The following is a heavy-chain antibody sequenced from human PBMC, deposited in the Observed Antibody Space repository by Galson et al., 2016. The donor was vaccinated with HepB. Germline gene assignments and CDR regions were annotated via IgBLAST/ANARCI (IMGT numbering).Heavy chain of an antibody. Sequence: QSGAEVKKPGESLKISCTGSGYSFSTSWIAWVRQMPGKGLEYMGVIYPDNSDARYSPSFQGQVTISADKFTGAAYLKYNSLQASDSAMYYCARLRGGPEGRSPHRYDNWGQGTLVAVSS. D-gene: IGHD1-14*01. V-gene: IGHV5-51*01. CDR2: IYPDNSDA. CDR1: GYSFSTSW. CDR3: ARLRGGPEGRSPHRYDN. J-gene: IGHJ4*02.